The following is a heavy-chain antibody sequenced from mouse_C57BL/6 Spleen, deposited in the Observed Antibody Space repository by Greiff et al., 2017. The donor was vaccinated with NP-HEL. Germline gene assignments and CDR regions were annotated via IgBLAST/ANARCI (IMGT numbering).Heavy chain of an antibody. V-gene: IGHV5-17*01. CDR2: ISSGSSSI. D-gene: IGHD2-4*01. Sequence: EVKLMESGGGLVKPGGSLKLSCAASGFTFSDYGMHWVRQAPEKGLEWVAYISSGSSSIYYADTVKGRFTISRDNAKNTLFLQMTSLRSEDTAMYYCARDYLFDYWGQGTTLTVSS. CDR1: GFTFSDYG. CDR3: ARDYLFDY. J-gene: IGHJ2*01.